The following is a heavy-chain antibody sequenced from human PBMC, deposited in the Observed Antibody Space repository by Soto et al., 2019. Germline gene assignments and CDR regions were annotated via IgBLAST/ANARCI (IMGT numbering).Heavy chain of an antibody. J-gene: IGHJ6*02. Sequence: GGSLRLSCAASGFTFSSYSMNWVRQAPGKGLEWVSSISSSSSYIYYADSVKGRFTISRDNAKNSLYLQMNSLRAEDTAVYYCAREAIFGVVMSPHYGMDVWGQGTTVTVSS. D-gene: IGHD3-3*01. CDR2: ISSSSSYI. CDR1: GFTFSSYS. V-gene: IGHV3-21*01. CDR3: AREAIFGVVMSPHYGMDV.